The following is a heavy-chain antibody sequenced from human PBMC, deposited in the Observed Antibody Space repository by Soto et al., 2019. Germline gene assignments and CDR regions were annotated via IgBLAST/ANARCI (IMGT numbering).Heavy chain of an antibody. J-gene: IGHJ2*01. CDR3: AGVGIRACSTVSAFLRNRSSDL. V-gene: IGHV4-59*01. CDR2: IYYSGST. CDR1: GGSSISYY. D-gene: IGHD6-13*01. Sequence: PSEPLSVPSSVSGGSSISYYCRWIRQHPGKGLEWIGYIYYSGSTNYNPSLKSRVTISVDTSKNQFSLKLSSVTAADTALFFRAGVGIRACSTVSAFLRNRSSDL.